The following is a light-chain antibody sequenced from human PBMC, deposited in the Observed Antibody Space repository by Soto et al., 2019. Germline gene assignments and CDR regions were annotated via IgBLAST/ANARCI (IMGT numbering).Light chain of an antibody. V-gene: IGKV1-5*01. Sequence: DIQMPQSPSPLSASLGDRFTITCRASQSIGSWLAWYQQKPGKAPKLLIYDASSLESGVPSRFNGSGSGTEFTLTISSLQPDDFATYYCQQYNSYWTFCQGTKVDNK. J-gene: IGKJ1*01. CDR1: QSIGSW. CDR2: DAS. CDR3: QQYNSYWT.